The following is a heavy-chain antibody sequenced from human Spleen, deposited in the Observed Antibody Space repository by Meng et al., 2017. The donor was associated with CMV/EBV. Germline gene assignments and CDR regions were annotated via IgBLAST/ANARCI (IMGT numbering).Heavy chain of an antibody. CDR1: GFTFSNHW. V-gene: IGHV3-74*01. CDR2: ISSDGTSI. D-gene: IGHD2/OR15-2a*01. CDR3: ARDSATFSYYYGIDV. J-gene: IGHJ6*02. Sequence: GESLKISCAVSGFTFSNHWMHWVRQAPGKGLVWVACISSDGTSISYADSVKGRFTISRDNAKNTLYLQMNSLRVEDTAVFYCARDSATFSYYYGIDVWGQGTSVTVSS.